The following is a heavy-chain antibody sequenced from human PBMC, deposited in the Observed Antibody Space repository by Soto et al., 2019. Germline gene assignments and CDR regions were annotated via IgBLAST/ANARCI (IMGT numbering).Heavy chain of an antibody. CDR1: GFSFSISP. Sequence: GGSLRLSCAASGFSFSISPMHWVRQAPGKGPEWVALISYDGTNKFYADSVKGRFTISRDNSKSTLYLQVDSLRPGDAAVYYCARDPKTSGGQHWAFNYFDSWGQGTLVTVSS. CDR3: ARDPKTSGGQHWAFNYFDS. CDR2: ISYDGTNK. V-gene: IGHV3-30-3*01. J-gene: IGHJ4*02. D-gene: IGHD7-27*01.